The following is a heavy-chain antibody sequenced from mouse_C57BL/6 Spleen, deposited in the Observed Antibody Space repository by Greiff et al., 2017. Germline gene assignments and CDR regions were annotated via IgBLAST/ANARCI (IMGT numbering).Heavy chain of an antibody. D-gene: IGHD2-1*01. V-gene: IGHV3-6*01. J-gene: IGHJ2*01. CDR1: GYSITSGYY. Sequence: EVQLQQSGPGLVKPSQSLSLTCSFTGYSITSGYYWNWIRQFPGNKLEWMGYISYDGSNNYNPSLKNRISITRDTSKNQFFLKLNSVTTEDTATDYCARDGYYVGINYWGQGTTLTVSS. CDR2: ISYDGSN. CDR3: ARDGYYVGINY.